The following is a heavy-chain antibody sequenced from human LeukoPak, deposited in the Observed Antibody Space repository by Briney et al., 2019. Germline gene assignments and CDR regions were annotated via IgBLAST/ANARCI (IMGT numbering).Heavy chain of an antibody. V-gene: IGHV4-39*02. D-gene: IGHD4-23*01. J-gene: IGHJ4*02. CDR1: GGSISSSSYY. CDR3: ARERRYGGNYDY. Sequence: KSSETLSLTCTVSGGSISSSSYYWGWIRQPPGKGLEWIGSIYYSGSTYYNPSLKSRVTISVDTSKNQFSLKLSSVTAADTAVYYCARERRYGGNYDYWGQGTLVTVSS. CDR2: IYYSGST.